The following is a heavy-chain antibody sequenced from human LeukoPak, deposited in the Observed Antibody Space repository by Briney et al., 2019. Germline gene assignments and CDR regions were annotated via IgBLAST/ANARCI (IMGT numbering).Heavy chain of an antibody. D-gene: IGHD6-13*01. Sequence: KAGESLKISCKGSGYSFTSYGIGWVRQMPGKGLEWMGIIYPGDSDTRYSPSFQGQVTISADKSISTPYLQWSSLKASDTAMYYXXXXXXAAPISYYFDYWGQGTLVTVSS. CDR3: XXXXXAAPISYYFDY. CDR2: IYPGDSDT. J-gene: IGHJ4*02. CDR1: GYSFTSYG. V-gene: IGHV5-51*01.